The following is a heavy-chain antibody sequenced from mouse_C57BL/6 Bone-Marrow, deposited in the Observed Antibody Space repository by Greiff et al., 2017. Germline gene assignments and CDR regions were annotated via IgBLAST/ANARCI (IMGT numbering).Heavy chain of an antibody. D-gene: IGHD1-2*01. CDR3: AISAYYFDY. V-gene: IGHV1-69*01. CDR2: IDPSDSYT. CDR1: GYTFTSYW. Sequence: QVQLQQPGAELVMPGASVKLSCKASGYTFTSYWMHWVKQRPGQGLEWIGEIDPSDSYTNYNQKFKGKSTLTVAKSSSTAYMQLSSLTSEDSAVYYCAISAYYFDYWGQGTTLTVSS. J-gene: IGHJ2*01.